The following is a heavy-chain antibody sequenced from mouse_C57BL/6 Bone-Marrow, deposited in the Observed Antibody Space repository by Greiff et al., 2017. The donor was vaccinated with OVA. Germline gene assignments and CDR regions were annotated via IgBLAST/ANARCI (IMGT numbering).Heavy chain of an antibody. V-gene: IGHV1-76*01. CDR3: ARFITTVVENAMDY. J-gene: IGHJ4*01. CDR1: GYTFTDYY. Sequence: QVQLQQSGAELVRPGASVKLSCKASGYTFTDYYINWVKQRPGQGLEWIARIYPGSGNTYYNEKFKGKATLTAEKSSSTAYMQRSSLTSEDSAVYFCARFITTVVENAMDYWGQGTSVTVSS. D-gene: IGHD1-1*01. CDR2: IYPGSGNT.